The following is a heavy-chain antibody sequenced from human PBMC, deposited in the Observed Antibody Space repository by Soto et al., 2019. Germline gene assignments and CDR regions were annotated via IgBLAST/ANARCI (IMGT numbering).Heavy chain of an antibody. CDR1: GFTFSSYA. D-gene: IGHD2-8*01. CDR2: ISYDGSNK. J-gene: IGHJ5*02. V-gene: IGHV3-30-3*01. Sequence: QVQLVESGGGVVQPGRSLRLSCAASGFTFSSYAMHWVRQAPGKGLEWVAVISYDGSNKYYADSVKGRFTISRDNSKNTLYLQMNSLRAEDTAVYYCARDPVAFNVYANNWFDPWGQGTLVTVSS. CDR3: ARDPVAFNVYANNWFDP.